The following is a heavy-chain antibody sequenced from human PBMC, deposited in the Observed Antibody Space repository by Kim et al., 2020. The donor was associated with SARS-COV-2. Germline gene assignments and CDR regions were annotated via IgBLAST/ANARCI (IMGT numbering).Heavy chain of an antibody. D-gene: IGHD1-26*01. Sequence: SETLSLTCAVYGGSFSGYYWSWIRQPPGKGLEWIGEINHSGSTNYNPSLKSRVTISVDTSKNLFSLKLSSVTAADTAVYYCAREGGSYYPNWGQGTLVTVSS. J-gene: IGHJ4*02. CDR2: INHSGST. CDR3: AREGGSYYPN. V-gene: IGHV4-34*01. CDR1: GGSFSGYY.